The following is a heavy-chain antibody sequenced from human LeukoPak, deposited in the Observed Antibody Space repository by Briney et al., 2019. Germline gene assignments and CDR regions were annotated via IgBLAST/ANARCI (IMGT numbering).Heavy chain of an antibody. D-gene: IGHD6-13*01. V-gene: IGHV4-31*03. CDR2: IYYSGNT. CDR3: ATRGYGSTWHSQN. Sequence: PSQTLSLTCTVSGGSISSGDYYWSWIRQHPGKGLEWIGYIYYSGNTYYNPSLKSRVTISVDTSKNQFSLKLSSATDADTAVYYCATRGYGSTWHSQNWGQGTLVTVSS. CDR1: GGSISSGDYY. J-gene: IGHJ4*02.